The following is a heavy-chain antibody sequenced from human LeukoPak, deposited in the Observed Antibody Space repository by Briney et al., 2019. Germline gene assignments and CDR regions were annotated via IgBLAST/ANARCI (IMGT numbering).Heavy chain of an antibody. D-gene: IGHD3-22*01. V-gene: IGHV4-34*01. CDR3: ARGPDSSGYYPPYFDY. CDR2: INHSGST. CDR1: GGSFSGYY. J-gene: IGHJ4*02. Sequence: SETLSLTCAVYGGSFSGYYWSWIRQPPGKGLEWIGEINHSGSTNYNPSLKSRVTISVDTSKNQFSLKLSSVTAADTAVYYCARGPDSSGYYPPYFDYWGRGTLVTVSS.